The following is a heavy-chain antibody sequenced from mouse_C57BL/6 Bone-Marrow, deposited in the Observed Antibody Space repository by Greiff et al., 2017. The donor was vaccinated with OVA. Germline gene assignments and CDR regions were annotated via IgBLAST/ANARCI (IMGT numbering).Heavy chain of an antibody. D-gene: IGHD2-14*01. Sequence: VHVKQSGAELVRPGASVKLSCTASGFNIKDDYMHWVKQRPEQGLEWIGWIDPENGDTEYASKFQGKATITADTSSNTAYLQLSSLTSEDTAVYYCTTGGTSDVDYWGQGTTLTVSS. V-gene: IGHV14-4*01. CDR2: IDPENGDT. J-gene: IGHJ2*01. CDR1: GFNIKDDY. CDR3: TTGGTSDVDY.